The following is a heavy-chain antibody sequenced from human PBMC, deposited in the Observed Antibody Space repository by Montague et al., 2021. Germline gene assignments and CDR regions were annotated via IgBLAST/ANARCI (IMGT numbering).Heavy chain of an antibody. CDR1: GGSISRSSYY. CDR3: TRPGGYCTNDTCYFWFAP. D-gene: IGHD2-8*01. V-gene: IGHV4-39*01. Sequence: SETLSLTCTVSGGSISRSSYYWGWIRQPPGKGLEWIGSIYSSGSTYYNPSLKSRVTISADTSKNQFSPKLSSVTAADTAVYYCTRPGGYCTNDTCYFWFAPWGQGIRVTVSS. J-gene: IGHJ5*02. CDR2: IYSSGST.